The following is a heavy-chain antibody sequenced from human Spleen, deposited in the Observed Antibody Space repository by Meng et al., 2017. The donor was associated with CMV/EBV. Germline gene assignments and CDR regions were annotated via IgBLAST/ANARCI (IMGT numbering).Heavy chain of an antibody. CDR1: GYTFTGYY. J-gene: IGHJ3*01. CDR3: AREQYGGNTYAFDF. CDR2: INPNSGAT. Sequence: ASVKVSCKASGYTFTGYYMHWVRQAPGQGLEWVGWINPNSGATNYARNFQGRVTMTRDTSMTTVYMELARLTSDDTAVYFCAREQYGGNTYAFDFWGQGTMVTVSS. D-gene: IGHD4/OR15-4a*01. V-gene: IGHV1-2*02.